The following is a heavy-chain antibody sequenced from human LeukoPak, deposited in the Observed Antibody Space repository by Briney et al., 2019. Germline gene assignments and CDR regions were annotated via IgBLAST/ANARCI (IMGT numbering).Heavy chain of an antibody. J-gene: IGHJ4*02. V-gene: IGHV4-59*01. CDR2: IYYSGST. Sequence: SETLSLTCTVSRGSISDYYWSWIRQPPGEGLEWIGYIYYSGSTNYNPSLKSRVTISVDTSKNQFSLKLSSVTAADTAVYYCARDRGDYDFWSGYDYWGQGTLVTVSS. D-gene: IGHD3-3*01. CDR3: ARDRGDYDFWSGYDY. CDR1: RGSISDYY.